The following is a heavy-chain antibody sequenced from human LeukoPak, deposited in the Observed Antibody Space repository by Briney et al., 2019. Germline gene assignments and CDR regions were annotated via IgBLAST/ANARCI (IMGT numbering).Heavy chain of an antibody. CDR2: IKQDGSEK. D-gene: IGHD5-18*01. CDR1: GFTFSSYW. Sequence: GGSLRLSCAASGFTFSSYWMSWVRQAPGKGLEWVANIKQDGSEKYYVDSVKGRFTISRDNAKNSLYLQMNSLRAEDTAVYYCARDVFIGGYSYGYGGFDYWGQETLVTVSS. CDR3: ARDVFIGGYSYGYGGFDY. J-gene: IGHJ4*02. V-gene: IGHV3-7*01.